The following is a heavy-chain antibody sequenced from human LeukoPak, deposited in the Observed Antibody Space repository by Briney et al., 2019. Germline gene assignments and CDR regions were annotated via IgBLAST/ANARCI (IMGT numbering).Heavy chain of an antibody. D-gene: IGHD6-13*01. Sequence: SETLSLTCTVSGGSISNSSYYWGWIRQPPGKGLEWIGSIYYSGSTYYNPSLKSRVTISVDTSKNQFSLKLSFVTAADTAVYYCARGVAAPGTGGLSWFDPWGQGTLVTVSS. CDR3: ARGVAAPGTGGLSWFDP. CDR1: GGSISNSSYY. V-gene: IGHV4-39*07. J-gene: IGHJ5*02. CDR2: IYYSGST.